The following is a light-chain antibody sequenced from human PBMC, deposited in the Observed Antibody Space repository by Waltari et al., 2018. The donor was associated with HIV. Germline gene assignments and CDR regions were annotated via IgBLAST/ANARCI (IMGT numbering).Light chain of an antibody. CDR1: QSVSSL. CDR2: DAS. CDR3: QQRSSWPLT. V-gene: IGKV3-11*01. Sequence: ENVLTQSPATLSLSPGERATLSCRASQSVSSLLAWYQQKPGQAPRLLIYDASNRATGTPPMFSGSGSGTDFTLSISSLEPEDFAVYYCQQRSSWPLTFGGGTKVEIK. J-gene: IGKJ4*01.